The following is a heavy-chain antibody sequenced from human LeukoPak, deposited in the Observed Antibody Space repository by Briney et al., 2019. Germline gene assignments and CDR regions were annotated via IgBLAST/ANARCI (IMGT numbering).Heavy chain of an antibody. CDR2: IIPIFGTA. J-gene: IGHJ5*02. CDR3: AREITLWDSGSYSRSRIVSYNWFDP. V-gene: IGHV1-69*01. CDR1: GGTFTNYA. Sequence: GSSVTVSCTASGGTFTNYAISWVRQAPGQGLEWMGGIIPIFGTANYAQKFQGRVTITADESTSTAYMELSSLRSEDTAVYYCAREITLWDSGSYSRSRIVSYNWFDPWGQGTLVTVSS. D-gene: IGHD3-10*01.